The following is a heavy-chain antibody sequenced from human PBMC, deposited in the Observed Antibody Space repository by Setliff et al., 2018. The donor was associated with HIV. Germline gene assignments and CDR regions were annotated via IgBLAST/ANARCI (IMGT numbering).Heavy chain of an antibody. CDR1: TNTFLNYG. D-gene: IGHD2-8*02. Sequence: ASVKVSCKASTNTFLNYGISWVRQAPGQGLEWMGWISVHNDNSNYAQRFRDRITMTTDIPTSTAYMELRGLRSDDTAVYYCARDVGYCTATSCQTGFDYWGQGTLVTVSS. CDR2: ISVHNDNS. CDR3: ARDVGYCTATSCQTGFDY. J-gene: IGHJ4*02. V-gene: IGHV1-18*01.